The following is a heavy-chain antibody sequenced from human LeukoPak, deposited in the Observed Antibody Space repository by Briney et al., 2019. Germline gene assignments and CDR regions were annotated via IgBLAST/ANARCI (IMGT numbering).Heavy chain of an antibody. CDR2: INHSGST. V-gene: IGHV4-34*01. CDR1: GGSFSGYY. D-gene: IGHD5-18*01. J-gene: IGHJ5*02. CDR3: ARDYRRGYSYGA. Sequence: SETLSLTCAVYGGSFSGYYWSWIRQPPGKGLEWIGEINHSGSTNYNPSLKSRVTISVDTSKNQFSLKLSSVTAADTAVHYCARDYRRGYSYGAWGQGTLVTVSS.